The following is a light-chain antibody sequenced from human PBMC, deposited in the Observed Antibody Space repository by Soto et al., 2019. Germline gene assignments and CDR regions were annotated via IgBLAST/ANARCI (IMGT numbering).Light chain of an antibody. V-gene: IGKV1-39*01. Sequence: DIQMTQSPSSLSASVGDRVTITCRASQSISTYLNWYQVKPGEAPKLLIYGASSLQSGVPSRFSGSGPGTDFTLTISSLQPEDFATYYCQQSYSTSVTFGQGTNLEIK. CDR2: GAS. CDR3: QQSYSTSVT. CDR1: QSISTY. J-gene: IGKJ2*01.